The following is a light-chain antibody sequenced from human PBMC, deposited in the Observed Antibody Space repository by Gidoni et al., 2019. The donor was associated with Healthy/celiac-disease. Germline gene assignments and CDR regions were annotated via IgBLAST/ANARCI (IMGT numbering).Light chain of an antibody. Sequence: IVLTQSQGTLSLSPGERATLSCRASQSVSSSYLAWYQQKPGQAPRLLIYGASSRATGIPDRFSGSGSGTDFTLTISRLEPEDFAVYYCQQYGSSPLTFGQGTKVEIK. J-gene: IGKJ1*01. CDR3: QQYGSSPLT. V-gene: IGKV3-20*01. CDR1: QSVSSSY. CDR2: GAS.